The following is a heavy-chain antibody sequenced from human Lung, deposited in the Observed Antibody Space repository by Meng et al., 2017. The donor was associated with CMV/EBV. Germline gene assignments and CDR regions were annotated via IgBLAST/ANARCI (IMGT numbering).Heavy chain of an antibody. Sequence: SVTVSCKASGYSFTDYYLHWVRPAPGQGLAWMGRINPYSGDTHFAQNFQGRVTMTRDTSISTAYMELTSLKSDDTAIYYCARDLSASVWSGYHEYWGQGALVTVSS. CDR3: ARDLSASVWSGYHEY. D-gene: IGHD3-3*01. J-gene: IGHJ4*02. CDR2: INPYSGDT. CDR1: GYSFTDYY. V-gene: IGHV1-2*02.